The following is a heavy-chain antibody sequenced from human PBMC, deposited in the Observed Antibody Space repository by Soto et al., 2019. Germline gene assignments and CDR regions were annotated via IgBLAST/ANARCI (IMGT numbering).Heavy chain of an antibody. Sequence: SETLSLTCAVYGGSFSGYYWSWIRQPPGKGLEWIGYIYYSGSTYYNPSLKSRVTISVDTSKNQFSLKLSSVTAADTAVYYCAREKLEFWSGKDQPRYYGMDGWGQGTTVTV. CDR2: IYYSGST. CDR1: GGSFSGYY. CDR3: AREKLEFWSGKDQPRYYGMDG. V-gene: IGHV4-34*09. J-gene: IGHJ6*02. D-gene: IGHD3-3*01.